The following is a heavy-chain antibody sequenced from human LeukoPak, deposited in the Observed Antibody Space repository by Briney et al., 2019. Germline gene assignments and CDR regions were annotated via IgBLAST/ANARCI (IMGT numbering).Heavy chain of an antibody. CDR2: ISGSGGST. V-gene: IGHV3-23*01. D-gene: IGHD3-22*01. CDR3: AKDPGSENYYDSSGNDY. Sequence: GGSLRLSCAASGFTFSSYAMSWVRQAPGKGLEWVSAISGSGGSTYYADSVKGRFTISRDNSKNTLYLQMNSLRAEDTAVYCCAKDPGSENYYDSSGNDYWGQGTLVTVSS. CDR1: GFTFSSYA. J-gene: IGHJ4*02.